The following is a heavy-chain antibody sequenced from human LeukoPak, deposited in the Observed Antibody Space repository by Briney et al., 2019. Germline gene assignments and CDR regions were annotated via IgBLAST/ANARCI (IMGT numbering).Heavy chain of an antibody. V-gene: IGHV4-39*01. CDR1: GGSISSSSYY. CDR3: TRRTVTTIIDY. CDR2: IFYSGST. Sequence: SSETLSLTCTVSGGSISSSSYYWGWIRQPPGKGLEWIGSIFYSGSTFYNPSLKSRVTISVDTSKNQFSLRLSSVTAADTAVYYRTRRTVTTIIDYWGQGTLVTVSS. D-gene: IGHD4-11*01. J-gene: IGHJ4*02.